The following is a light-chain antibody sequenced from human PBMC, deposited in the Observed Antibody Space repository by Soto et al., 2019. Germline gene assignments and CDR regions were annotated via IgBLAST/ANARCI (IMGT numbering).Light chain of an antibody. CDR3: SSYTITSTLVI. J-gene: IGLJ2*01. CDR2: EVN. V-gene: IGLV2-14*01. CDR1: GGDVGSYKY. Sequence: QSALTQPASVSGSPGQSISVSCTGSGGDVGSYKYVSWYQQHPGKAPKLIIYEVNKRPSGVSDRFSGSKSGNTASLTISGLQAEDEADYYCSSYTITSTLVIFGGGTKVTVL.